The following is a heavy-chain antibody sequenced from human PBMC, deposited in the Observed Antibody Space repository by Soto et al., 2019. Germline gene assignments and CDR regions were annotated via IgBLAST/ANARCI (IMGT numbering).Heavy chain of an antibody. D-gene: IGHD3-3*01. CDR1: GGSFSGYY. V-gene: IGHV4-34*01. J-gene: IGHJ6*01. Sequence: SETLSLTCAVYGGSFSGYYWSWIRQPPGKGLEWIGEINHSGSTNYNPSLKSRVTISVDTSKNQFSLKLSSVTAADTAVYYCARGLELEGSGNLLWYYGMDVWGQGNTVTVSS. CDR2: INHSGST. CDR3: ARGLELEGSGNLLWYYGMDV.